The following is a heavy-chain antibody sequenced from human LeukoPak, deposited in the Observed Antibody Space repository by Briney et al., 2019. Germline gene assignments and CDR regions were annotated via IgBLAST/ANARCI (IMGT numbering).Heavy chain of an antibody. CDR2: INHSGST. CDR3: AKSPGGAAAGSGGIDY. J-gene: IGHJ4*02. Sequence: PSETLSLTCAVYGGSFSGYYWSWIRQPPGKGLEWIGEINHSGSTNHNPSLKSRVTISVDTSKNQFSLKLSSVTAADTAVYYCAKSPGGAAAGSGGIDYWGQGTLVTVSS. CDR1: GGSFSGYY. D-gene: IGHD6-13*01. V-gene: IGHV4-34*01.